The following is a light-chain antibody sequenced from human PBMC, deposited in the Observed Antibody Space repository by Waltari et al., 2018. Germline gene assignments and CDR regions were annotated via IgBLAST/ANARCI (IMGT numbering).Light chain of an antibody. J-gene: IGKJ4*01. V-gene: IGKV4-1*01. CDR3: QQYYSPPLT. CDR2: WAS. CDR1: QSVLNSAHTANY. Sequence: DIVMTQSPDSLAVSLGERAAINCKFSQSVLNSAHTANYLTWYQKKPGQPPKLLISWASTRESGVPDRFSGSGSGTDFTLTISSLQAEDVAVYYCQQYYSPPLTFGGGTKVEIK.